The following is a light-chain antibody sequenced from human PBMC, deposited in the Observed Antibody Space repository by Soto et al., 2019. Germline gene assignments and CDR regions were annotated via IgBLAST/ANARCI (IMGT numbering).Light chain of an antibody. Sequence: QSVLTQPPSASGSPGQSVTISCTGTSSDVGGYNYVSWYQQHPGKVPKLMVYEVNKRPSGVPDRVSGSKSGNTASLTVSGGQAEDEADYYCTSYAGGNNVFGTGTKLTVL. V-gene: IGLV2-8*01. J-gene: IGLJ1*01. CDR2: EVN. CDR3: TSYAGGNNV. CDR1: SSDVGGYNY.